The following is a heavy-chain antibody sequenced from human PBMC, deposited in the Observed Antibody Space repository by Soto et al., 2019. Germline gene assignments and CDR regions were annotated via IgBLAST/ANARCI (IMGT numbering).Heavy chain of an antibody. CDR3: ARVSFNALLRFPFDL. CDR2: MNPNSGST. CDR1: GYSFTSYD. V-gene: IGHV1-8*01. Sequence: QVQLVQSGAEVKKPGASVKVSCKASGYSFTSYDVNWVRQASGQGLEWMGWMNPNSGSTVIAQKFQGRVTMTRDSSISTAYMELSSLRPDDSAIYYGARVSFNALLRFPFDLWGQGTEVTVSS. D-gene: IGHD5-12*01. J-gene: IGHJ4*02.